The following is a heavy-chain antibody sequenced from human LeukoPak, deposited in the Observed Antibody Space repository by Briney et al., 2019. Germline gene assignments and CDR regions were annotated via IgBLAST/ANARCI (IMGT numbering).Heavy chain of an antibody. CDR1: GGTFSSYA. CDR2: INPNSGGT. V-gene: IGHV1-2*06. J-gene: IGHJ4*02. Sequence: ASVKVSCKASGGTFSSYAISWVRQAPGQGLEWMGRINPNSGGTNYAQKFQGRVTMTRDTSISTAYMELSRLRSDDTAVYYCASLFIAAAGTINNDYWGQGTLVTVSS. D-gene: IGHD6-13*01. CDR3: ASLFIAAAGTINNDY.